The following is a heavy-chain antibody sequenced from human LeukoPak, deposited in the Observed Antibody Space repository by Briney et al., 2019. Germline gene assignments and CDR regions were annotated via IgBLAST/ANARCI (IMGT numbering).Heavy chain of an antibody. V-gene: IGHV4-59*01. J-gene: IGHJ5*02. Sequence: PSETLSLTCTVSGGSISNYYWNWIRQPPGKGLEWIGYIYYSGTTNYNPSLKSRVTISVETSKNQFSLKLKSVTAADTAVYYCARGGYYGSGNDFRFDPWGQGTLVTVSS. CDR1: GGSISNYY. CDR3: ARGGYYGSGNDFRFDP. CDR2: IYYSGTT. D-gene: IGHD3-10*01.